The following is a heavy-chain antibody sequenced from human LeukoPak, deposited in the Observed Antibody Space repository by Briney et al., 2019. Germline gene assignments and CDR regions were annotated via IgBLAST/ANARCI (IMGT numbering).Heavy chain of an antibody. D-gene: IGHD2-2*03. J-gene: IGHJ6*03. V-gene: IGHV3-74*01. CDR1: GFTFSSYW. CDR3: AKDGYCSSTSCYDYYYYMDV. CDR2: INSDGSST. Sequence: GSLRLSCAASGFTFSSYWMHWVRQAPGKGLVWVSRINSDGSSTSYADSVKGRFTISRDNAKNTLYLQMNSLRAEDTAVYYCAKDGYCSSTSCYDYYYYMDVWGKGTTVTVSS.